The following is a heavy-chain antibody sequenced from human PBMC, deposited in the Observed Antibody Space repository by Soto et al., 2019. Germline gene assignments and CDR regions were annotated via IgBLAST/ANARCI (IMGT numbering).Heavy chain of an antibody. CDR3: ARQEGIAAAGSMDV. CDR2: IYYSGST. Sequence: PSETLSLTCTVSGGSISSSSYYWGWIRQPPGKGLEWIGSIYYSGSTYYNPSLKSRVTISVDTSKNQFSLKLSSVTAADTAVYYCARQEGIAAAGSMDVWGQGTTVTV. V-gene: IGHV4-39*01. D-gene: IGHD6-13*01. J-gene: IGHJ6*02. CDR1: GGSISSSSYY.